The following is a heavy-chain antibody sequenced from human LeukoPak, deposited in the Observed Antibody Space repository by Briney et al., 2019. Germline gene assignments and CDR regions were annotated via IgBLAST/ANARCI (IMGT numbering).Heavy chain of an antibody. CDR3: ARGDPGHY. CDR2: INHSGST. V-gene: IGHV4-34*01. CDR1: GGSFSGYY. J-gene: IGHJ4*02. Sequence: SETLSLTCAVYGGSFSGYYWSWIRQPPGKGLEWIGEINHSGSTNYNPSLKGRVTISVDTSKNQFSLKLSSVTAADTAVYYCARGDPGHYWGQGTLVTVSS.